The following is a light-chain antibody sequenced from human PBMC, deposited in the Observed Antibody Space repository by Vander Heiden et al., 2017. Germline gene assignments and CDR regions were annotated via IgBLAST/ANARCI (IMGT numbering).Light chain of an antibody. CDR3: QTWDTAIWV. Sequence: QLLLTPSPSASASLGASAKLTSTLSSGHSSYAIAWHQQQPEKGPRYLMKLNSDDTNIKGDGIPDRFSGSSSGAERYLTISSLQSGDEADYYCQTWDTAIWVFGGGTKLTVL. V-gene: IGLV4-69*01. J-gene: IGLJ3*02. CDR1: SGHSSYA. CDR2: LNSDDTN.